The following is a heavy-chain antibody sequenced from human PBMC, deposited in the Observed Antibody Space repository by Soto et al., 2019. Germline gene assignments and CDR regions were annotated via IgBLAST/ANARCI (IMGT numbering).Heavy chain of an antibody. V-gene: IGHV4-30-2*01. CDR3: ARLFSNLWRYFDG. J-gene: IGHJ4*02. CDR2: IYHSGGT. D-gene: IGHD3-9*01. CDR1: GGSISSGGDS. Sequence: QLQLQESGPGLVKPSQTLSLTCAVSGGSISSGGDSWSWIRQPLGKGLEWIGNIYHSGGTYYNPSLRSRVTISVDRSQNQVSLKLSSVTAADTAVYYGARLFSNLWRYFDGWGQGTLVTVSS.